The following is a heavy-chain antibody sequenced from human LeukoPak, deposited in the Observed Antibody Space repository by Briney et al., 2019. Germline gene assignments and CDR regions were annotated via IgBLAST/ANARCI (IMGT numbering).Heavy chain of an antibody. CDR1: GFTFSTYA. D-gene: IGHD2-21*01. V-gene: IGHV3-21*06. CDR2: MSSGSSYI. Sequence: GGSLRLSCTASGFTFSTYAMTWVRQAPGKGLEWISSMSSGSSYIYYADPVRGRFTISRDNTKNSLYLEMNNLRGEDTAIYYCARDRPTGASRVFVVQWGQGTPVTVSS. CDR3: ARDRPTGASRVFVVQ. J-gene: IGHJ4*02.